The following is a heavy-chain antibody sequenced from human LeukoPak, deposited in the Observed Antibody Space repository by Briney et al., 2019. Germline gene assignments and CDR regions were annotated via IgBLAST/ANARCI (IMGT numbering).Heavy chain of an antibody. Sequence: SQTLSLTCAVSGGSISSGGYSWSWIRQPPGKGLEWIGNIYHSGSTYYNPSLKSRATISVDRSKNQFSLKLSSVTAADTAVYYCARGLPTSHFDYWGQGTLVTVSS. D-gene: IGHD2-15*01. V-gene: IGHV4-30-2*01. CDR3: ARGLPTSHFDY. CDR2: IYHSGST. J-gene: IGHJ4*02. CDR1: GGSISSGGYS.